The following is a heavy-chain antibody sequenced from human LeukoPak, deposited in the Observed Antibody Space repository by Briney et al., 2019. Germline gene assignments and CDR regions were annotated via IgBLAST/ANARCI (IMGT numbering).Heavy chain of an antibody. CDR3: ARQKWLVGYMDV. CDR2: IYYGGRT. D-gene: IGHD6-19*01. Sequence: PSETLSFTCNVSGGSISSTTDYWAWIRQPPGKGLGWIGSIYYGGRTFDNPSLKSRVTISIDTSKNQFFLKVTSVTAADTAVYYCARQKWLVGYMDVWDKGTTVTVSS. V-gene: IGHV4-39*01. J-gene: IGHJ6*03. CDR1: GGSISSTTDY.